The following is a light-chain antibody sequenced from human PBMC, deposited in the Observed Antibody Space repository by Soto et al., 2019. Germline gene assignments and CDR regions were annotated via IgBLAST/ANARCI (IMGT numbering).Light chain of an antibody. CDR1: QDISKY. CDR3: QQYDPLPIT. CDR2: DVF. J-gene: IGKJ4*01. Sequence: DIQMTQSASSLPASVGDTVTISCQASQDISKYLNWFQQKPGKAPKLLIYDVFNVEKGVPSRFSGRGSGTDFTLIISTLQPEDFATYYCQQYDPLPITFGGGTKFDI. V-gene: IGKV1-33*01.